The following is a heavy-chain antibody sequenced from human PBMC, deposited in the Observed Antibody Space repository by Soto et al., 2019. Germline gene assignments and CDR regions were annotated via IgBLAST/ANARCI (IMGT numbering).Heavy chain of an antibody. CDR3: ARESIAAAPGGYYYYGMDV. CDR1: GFTVSSNY. V-gene: IGHV3-53*04. J-gene: IGHJ6*02. D-gene: IGHD6-13*01. CDR2: IYSGGST. Sequence: EVQLVESGGGLVQPGGSLRLSCAASGFTVSSNYMSWVRQAPGKGLEWVSVIYSGGSTYYADSVKGRFTISRHNSKNTLYLQMNSLRAEDTAVYYCARESIAAAPGGYYYYGMDVWGQGTTVTVSS.